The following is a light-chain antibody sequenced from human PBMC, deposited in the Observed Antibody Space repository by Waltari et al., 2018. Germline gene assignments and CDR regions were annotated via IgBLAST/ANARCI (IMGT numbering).Light chain of an antibody. CDR3: ASYVNYTTFHVV. J-gene: IGLJ2*01. CDR1: TRHLVFYTL. CDR2: EGV. V-gene: IGLV2-23*03. Sequence: QSALTQPASVSGSPGQSIPIPCTGPTRHLVFYTLVPWSQQHPGKVPKLIIFEGVKRPSGVSNRFAGSKSVTPASLTISGLQADDEADYFCASYVNYTTFHVVFGGGTKLTVL.